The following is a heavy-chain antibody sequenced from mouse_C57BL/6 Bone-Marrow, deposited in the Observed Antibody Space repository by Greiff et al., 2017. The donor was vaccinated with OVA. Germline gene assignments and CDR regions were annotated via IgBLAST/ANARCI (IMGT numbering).Heavy chain of an antibody. Sequence: VQLQQSGGDLVKPGGSLKLSCAASGFTFSSYGMSWVRQTPDKRLEWVATISSGGSYTYYPDSVKGRFTISRDNAKNTLYLQMSSLKCEDTAMYYCARGNLASYGFAYWGQGTLVTVSA. CDR3: ARGNLASYGFAY. V-gene: IGHV5-6*01. CDR2: ISSGGSYT. D-gene: IGHD3-3*01. CDR1: GFTFSSYG. J-gene: IGHJ3*01.